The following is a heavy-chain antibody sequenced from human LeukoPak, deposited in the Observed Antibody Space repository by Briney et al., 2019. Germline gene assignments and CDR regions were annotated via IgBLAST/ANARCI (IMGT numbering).Heavy chain of an antibody. J-gene: IGHJ4*02. V-gene: IGHV3-7*04. CDR2: IYRYCTHT. D-gene: IGHD2-21*01. CDR3: VRGDCYLDS. Sequence: QAGGSLRLSWAPSGLNVSDSRMRWVRQAPGKGRQLFPNIYRYCTHTHFLHSVQGRFTISRDNAKKSLYLQMHTLTPQDTAVYFCVRGDCYLDSWGQGTLVTVSS. CDR1: GLNVSDSR.